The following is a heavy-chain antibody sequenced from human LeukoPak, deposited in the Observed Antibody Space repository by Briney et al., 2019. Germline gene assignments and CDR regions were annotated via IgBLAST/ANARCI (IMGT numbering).Heavy chain of an antibody. CDR3: ARALPWYDDSSGWYFDY. V-gene: IGHV4-39*07. D-gene: IGHD3-22*01. CDR1: GDSISSLSYC. J-gene: IGHJ4*02. Sequence: PSETLSLTCTVSGDSISSLSYCWGWIRQPPGKGLEWIGSMYYSGSTYYNPSLKSRVTISVDTSKNQFSLKLSSVTAADTAVYYCARALPWYDDSSGWYFDYWGQGTLVTLSS. CDR2: MYYSGST.